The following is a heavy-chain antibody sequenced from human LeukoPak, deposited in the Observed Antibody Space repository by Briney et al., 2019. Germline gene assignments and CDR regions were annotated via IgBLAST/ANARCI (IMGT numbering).Heavy chain of an antibody. Sequence: GGSLRLSCASSGFTFSSYSMNWVRQAPGKGLEWVSYISSSSSTIYYADSVKGRFTISRDNAKNSLYLQMNSLRAEDTAVYYCARYGGGLWFGEPAHWFDPWGQGTLVTVSS. J-gene: IGHJ5*02. D-gene: IGHD3-10*01. V-gene: IGHV3-48*04. CDR3: ARYGGGLWFGEPAHWFDP. CDR1: GFTFSSYS. CDR2: ISSSSSTI.